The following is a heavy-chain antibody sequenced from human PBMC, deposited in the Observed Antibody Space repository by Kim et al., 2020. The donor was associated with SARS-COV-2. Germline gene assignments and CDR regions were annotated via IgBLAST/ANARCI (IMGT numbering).Heavy chain of an antibody. J-gene: IGHJ3*02. CDR3: ARDLSTLGSVAAAATSGAFDI. CDR1: GFTFSSYE. V-gene: IGHV3-48*03. CDR2: ISSSGSTI. D-gene: IGHD6-13*01. Sequence: GGSLRLSCAASGFTFSSYEMNWVRQAPGKGLEWVSYISSSGSTIYYADSVKGRFTISRDNAKNSLYLQMNSLRAEDTAVYYCARDLSTLGSVAAAATSGAFDIWGQGTMVTVSS.